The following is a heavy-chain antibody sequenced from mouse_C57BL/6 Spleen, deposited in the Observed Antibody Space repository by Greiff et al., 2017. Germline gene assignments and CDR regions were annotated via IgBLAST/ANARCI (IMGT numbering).Heavy chain of an antibody. V-gene: IGHV1-59*01. CDR1: GYTFTSYW. Sequence: QVQLQQPGAELVRPGTSVKLSCKASGYTFTSYWMHWVKQRPGQGLEWIGVIDPSDSYTNYTQKFKGKATLTVDTSSSPAYMQLSSLTSEDSAVYYCSRRDSDYYFAYWGQGTTLTVSS. D-gene: IGHD2-12*01. J-gene: IGHJ2*01. CDR2: IDPSDSYT. CDR3: SRRDSDYYFAY.